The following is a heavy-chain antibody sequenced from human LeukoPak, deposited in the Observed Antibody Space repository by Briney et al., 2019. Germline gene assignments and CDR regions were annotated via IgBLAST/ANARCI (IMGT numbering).Heavy chain of an antibody. Sequence: GESLKLSCKASGYSFINFWIAWVRQMPGKGPEWMGTIYPGDSNTRYSPSFQGRVTISADKSITTAYLQWSSLKASDSAMYYCARSPGGGDFYSYGMDVWGQGTTVSVSS. D-gene: IGHD3-16*01. CDR3: ARSPGGGDFYSYGMDV. V-gene: IGHV5-51*01. J-gene: IGHJ6*02. CDR2: IYPGDSNT. CDR1: GYSFINFW.